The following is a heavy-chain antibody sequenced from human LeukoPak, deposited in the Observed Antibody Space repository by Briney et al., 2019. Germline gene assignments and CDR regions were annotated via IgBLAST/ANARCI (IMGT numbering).Heavy chain of an antibody. Sequence: GGSLRLSCAASGFTFSNYAMSWVRQAPGKGLEWVSVIGVSGSNTFYADSLGGRFTISRDNSKNTLYLQMNSLRAADTAVYYCATSCCIRGRGPPPLQHPDWVKRWGQGTLVSVSS. CDR2: IGVSGSNT. J-gene: IGHJ4*02. V-gene: IGHV3-23*01. CDR3: ATSCCIRGRGPPPLQHPDWVKR. D-gene: IGHD2-21*01. CDR1: GFTFSNYA.